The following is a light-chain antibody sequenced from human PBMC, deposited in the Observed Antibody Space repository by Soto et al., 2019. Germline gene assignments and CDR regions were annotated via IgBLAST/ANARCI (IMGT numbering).Light chain of an antibody. CDR3: NSHTTNSTLV. Sequence: QSALTQPRSVSGSPGQSVTISCTGTSSDVGGYNYVSWYQQHPGKAPKLMIYDVSKRPSGVPDRFSGSKSGNTASLTISGLQAEDEADYYCNSHTTNSTLVFGGGTKLTVL. V-gene: IGLV2-11*01. CDR2: DVS. CDR1: SSDVGGYNY. J-gene: IGLJ2*01.